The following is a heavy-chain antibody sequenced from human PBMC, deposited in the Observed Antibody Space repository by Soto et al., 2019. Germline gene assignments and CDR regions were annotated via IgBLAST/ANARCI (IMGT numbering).Heavy chain of an antibody. D-gene: IGHD2-2*01. CDR2: IIPIFGTA. Sequence: SVKVTCKASGGTFSSNAISWVRQAPGQGLEWMGGIIPIFGTANYAQKFQGRVTITADESTSTAYMELSSLRSEDTAVYYCAGSGCSSTSCYADYYYYGMDVWGQGTTVTVSS. V-gene: IGHV1-69*13. CDR1: GGTFSSNA. CDR3: AGSGCSSTSCYADYYYYGMDV. J-gene: IGHJ6*02.